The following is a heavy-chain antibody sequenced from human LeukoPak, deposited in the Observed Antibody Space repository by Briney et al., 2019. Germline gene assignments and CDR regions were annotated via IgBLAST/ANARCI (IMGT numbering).Heavy chain of an antibody. CDR3: ARVVDCSGGRCLWGEDY. Sequence: GASVKVSCKASGYTFTSYAMNWVRQAPGQGLEWMGWINTNTGNPTYAQGFTGRFVFSLDTSVSTAYLQISSLKAEDTAVYYCARVVDCSGGRCLWGEDYWGQGTLVTVSS. J-gene: IGHJ4*02. V-gene: IGHV7-4-1*02. D-gene: IGHD2-15*01. CDR2: INTNTGNP. CDR1: GYTFTSYA.